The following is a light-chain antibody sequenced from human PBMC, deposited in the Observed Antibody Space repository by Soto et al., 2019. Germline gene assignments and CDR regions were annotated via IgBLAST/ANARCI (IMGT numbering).Light chain of an antibody. V-gene: IGKV4-1*01. CDR3: QQYYSTPQP. CDR2: WAS. J-gene: IGKJ2*01. Sequence: DIVMTQSPDSLAVSLGERATINCKSSQSVLYNSNDKNYLAWYQQKPGQPPKLLIYWASTRESGVPDRFSGSGSGKDFTLTISSLQAEEVAVYYCQQYYSTPQPFGQGTKLEIK. CDR1: QSVLYNSNDKNY.